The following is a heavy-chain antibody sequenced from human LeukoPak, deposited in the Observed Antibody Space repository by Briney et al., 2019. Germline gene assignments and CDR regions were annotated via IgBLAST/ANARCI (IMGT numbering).Heavy chain of an antibody. D-gene: IGHD3-10*01. CDR1: GFTFSSYA. V-gene: IGHV3-21*01. CDR3: ARDQYGSGSYSRLDY. Sequence: PGGSLRLSCAASGFTFSSYAMSWVRQAPGKGLEWVSSISSSSSYIYYADSVKGRFTISRDNAKNSLYLQMNSLRAEDTAVYYCARDQYGSGSYSRLDYWGQGTLVTVSS. CDR2: ISSSSSYI. J-gene: IGHJ4*02.